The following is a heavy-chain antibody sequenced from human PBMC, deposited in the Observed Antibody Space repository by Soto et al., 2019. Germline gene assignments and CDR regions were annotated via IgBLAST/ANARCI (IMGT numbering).Heavy chain of an antibody. CDR2: INHSGLT. J-gene: IGHJ6*02. CDR1: GGSFSGYY. CDR3: APLTVSLSGPYGIHV. V-gene: IGHV4-34*01. Sequence: SQTLSLTCAVYGGSFSGYYWSWIRQPPGKGLEWIGEINHSGLTYYNPSLKSRVTLSVDTSKNQFSVRLNSVTASDTAVYYCAPLTVSLSGPYGIHVWGQGTTVTVSS. D-gene: IGHD2-15*01.